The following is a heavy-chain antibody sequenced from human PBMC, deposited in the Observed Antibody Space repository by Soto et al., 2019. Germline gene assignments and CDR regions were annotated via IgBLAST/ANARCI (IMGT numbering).Heavy chain of an antibody. CDR1: GASVTRDGNC. D-gene: IGHD1-26*01. CDR3: ARDMHAGFTHYFDP. V-gene: IGHV4-30-2*01. J-gene: IGHJ5*02. CDR2: IYHGGST. Sequence: SETLSLTCSVSGASVTRDGNCWTWIRQPPGKGLEFVASIYHGGSTFYNPSLRSRVTISLDRSKNQFSLKLTSMTAADTAVYYCARDMHAGFTHYFDPWGQGTLVTVSS.